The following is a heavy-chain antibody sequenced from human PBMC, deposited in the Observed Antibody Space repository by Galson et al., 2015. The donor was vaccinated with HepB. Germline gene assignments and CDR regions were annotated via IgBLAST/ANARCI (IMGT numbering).Heavy chain of an antibody. V-gene: IGHV3-30-3*01. CDR1: GFTFSSYA. CDR3: ARVEGDIVVVPAAMLFDYFDY. J-gene: IGHJ4*02. Sequence: SLRLSCAASGFTFSSYAMHWVRQAPGKGLEWVAVISYDGSNKYYADSVKGRFTISRDNSKNTLYLQMNSLRAEDTAVYYCARVEGDIVVVPAAMLFDYFDYWGQGTLVTVSS. CDR2: ISYDGSNK. D-gene: IGHD2-2*01.